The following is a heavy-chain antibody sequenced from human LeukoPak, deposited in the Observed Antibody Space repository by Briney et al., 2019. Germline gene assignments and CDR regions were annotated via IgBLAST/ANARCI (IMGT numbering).Heavy chain of an antibody. CDR2: IWYDGSNK. V-gene: IGHV3-33*06. CDR1: GFTLSSYG. Sequence: PGRSLRLSCAASGFTLSSYGMHWVRQAPGKGLEWVAVIWYDGSNKYYADSVKGRFTISRDNSKNTLYLQMNSLRAEDTAVYYCAKDLGYFEAWGQGTLVTVSS. D-gene: IGHD3-9*01. J-gene: IGHJ5*02. CDR3: AKDLGYFEA.